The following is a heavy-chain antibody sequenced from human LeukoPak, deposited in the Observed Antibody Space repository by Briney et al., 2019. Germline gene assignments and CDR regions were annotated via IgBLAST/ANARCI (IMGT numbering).Heavy chain of an antibody. CDR3: AASYSSGWYHYYYYYGMDV. Sequence: SETLSLTCAVYGGSFSGYYWSWIRQPPGKGLEWIGEINHSGSTNYNPSLKSRVTISADTSKNQFSLKLSSVTAADTAVYYCAASYSSGWYHYYYYYGMDVWGQGTTVTVSS. V-gene: IGHV4-34*01. CDR2: INHSGST. J-gene: IGHJ6*02. D-gene: IGHD6-19*01. CDR1: GGSFSGYY.